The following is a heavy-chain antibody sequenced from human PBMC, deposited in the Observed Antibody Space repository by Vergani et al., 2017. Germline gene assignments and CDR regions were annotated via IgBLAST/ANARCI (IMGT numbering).Heavy chain of an antibody. CDR2: IYPGDSDT. D-gene: IGHD2-21*02. CDR3: AGSGVTYPGFDY. J-gene: IGHJ4*02. CDR1: GFTFSSYW. V-gene: IGHV5-51*01. Sequence: EVQLVESGGGLVQPGGSLRLSCAASGFTFSSYWIGWVRQMPGKGLEWMGIIYPGDSDTRYSPSFQGQVTISADQSISTAYLQWSSLKASDTAMYYCAGSGVTYPGFDYWGQGTLVTVSS.